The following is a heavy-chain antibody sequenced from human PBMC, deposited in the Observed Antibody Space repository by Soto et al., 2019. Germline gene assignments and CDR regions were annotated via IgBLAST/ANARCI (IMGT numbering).Heavy chain of an antibody. CDR2: IYPGDSDT. J-gene: IGHJ3*02. CDR3: ARQGQYGDYVGIAFDI. D-gene: IGHD4-17*01. V-gene: IGHV5-51*01. Sequence: GESLKISCKGSGYSFTSYWIGWVRQMPGKGLEWMGIIYPGDSDTRYSPSFQGQVTISADKSISTAYLQWSSLKASDTAMYYCARQGQYGDYVGIAFDIWGQGTMVTVSS. CDR1: GYSFTSYW.